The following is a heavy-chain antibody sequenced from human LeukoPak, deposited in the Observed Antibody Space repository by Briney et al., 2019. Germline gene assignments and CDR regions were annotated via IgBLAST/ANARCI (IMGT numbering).Heavy chain of an antibody. CDR2: ISGSGGST. J-gene: IGHJ4*02. CDR1: GFTFSSYA. CDR3: AKDIRYVVVPAATTDY. Sequence: GGSLRLSCAASGFTFSSYAMSWVRQAPGKGLEWVSAISGSGGSTYYADSVKGRFTISRDNSKNTQYLQMNSLRAEDTAVYYCAKDIRYVVVPAATTDYWGQGTLVTVSS. V-gene: IGHV3-23*01. D-gene: IGHD2-2*01.